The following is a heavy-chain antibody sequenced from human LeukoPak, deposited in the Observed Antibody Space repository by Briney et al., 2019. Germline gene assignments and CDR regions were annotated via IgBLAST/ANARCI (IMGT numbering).Heavy chain of an antibody. Sequence: GGSLRLSCAASGFTFRSYAMSWVRQAPGKGLEWVSAISGGGGSTYYADSVKGRFTISRDNSKNTLYLQMNSLRAEDTAAYYCAKCFVEMATLPDYWGQGTLVTVSS. V-gene: IGHV3-23*01. CDR3: AKCFVEMATLPDY. CDR2: ISGGGGST. CDR1: GFTFRSYA. D-gene: IGHD5-24*01. J-gene: IGHJ4*02.